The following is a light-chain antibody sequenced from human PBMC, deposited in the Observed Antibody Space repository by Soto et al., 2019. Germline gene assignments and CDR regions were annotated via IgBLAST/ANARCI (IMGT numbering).Light chain of an antibody. CDR3: QTWATGPDWV. J-gene: IGLJ3*02. V-gene: IGLV4-69*01. CDR2: LDSDGSH. CDR1: SGHSTYA. Sequence: QSVLTQSPSASASLGASVKLTCTLSSGHSTYAIAWHQQQPEKGPRYLMKLDSDGSHSKGDGIPDRFSGSSSGAERYLAISSLQSEDEADYYCQTWATGPDWVFGGGTKLPS.